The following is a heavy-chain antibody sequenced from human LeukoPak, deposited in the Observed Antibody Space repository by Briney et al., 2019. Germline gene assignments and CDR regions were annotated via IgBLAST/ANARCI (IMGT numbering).Heavy chain of an antibody. J-gene: IGHJ4*02. Sequence: PGGSLRLSCAASGFTFSSYAMHWVRQAPGKGLEWVAVISYDGSNKYYADSVKGRFTISRDNSKNTLYLLMNSLRAEDTAVYYCARDWSPDYWGQGTLVTVSS. CDR2: ISYDGSNK. V-gene: IGHV3-30-3*01. CDR1: GFTFSSYA. CDR3: ARDWSPDY.